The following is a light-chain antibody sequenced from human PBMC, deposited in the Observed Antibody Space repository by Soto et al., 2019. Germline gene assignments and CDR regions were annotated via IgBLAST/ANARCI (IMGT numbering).Light chain of an antibody. CDR2: GAS. Sequence: DIVMTQSPDSLAVSLGERATINCRASQSVRSTFLAWYQQKPGQAPRLLISGASSRATGIPDRFSGSGSGTDFTLTISRLEPEDFAVYYCQDYGSSPQTFGQGTKVDIK. CDR3: QDYGSSPQT. CDR1: QSVRSTF. V-gene: IGKV3-20*01. J-gene: IGKJ1*01.